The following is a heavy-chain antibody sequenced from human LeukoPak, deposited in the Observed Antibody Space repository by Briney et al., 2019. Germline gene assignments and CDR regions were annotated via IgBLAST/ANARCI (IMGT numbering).Heavy chain of an antibody. CDR3: ARRFAS. V-gene: IGHV3-48*01. Sequence: GGSLRLSCAASGFTFSSYSMNWARQAPGKGLEWVSYISSSSTIYYADSVKGRFTISRDNAKNSLYLQMNSLRAEDTAVYYCARRFASWGQGTLVTVSS. J-gene: IGHJ5*01. CDR1: GFTFSSYS. CDR2: ISSSSTI.